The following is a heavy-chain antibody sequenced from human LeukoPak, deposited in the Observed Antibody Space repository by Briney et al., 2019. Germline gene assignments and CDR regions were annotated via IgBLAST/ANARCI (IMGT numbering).Heavy chain of an antibody. V-gene: IGHV4-59*01. J-gene: IGHJ4*02. CDR2: IYYSGST. CDR3: ARDEIRETGDLHFDY. D-gene: IGHD7-27*01. Sequence: PSETLSLTCTVSGGSIRSYYWSWIRQPPGKGLEWIGYIYYSGSTNYNPSLKSRVTISVDTSKNQFSLKLSSVTAADTAVYYCARDEIRETGDLHFDYWGQGTLVTVSS. CDR1: GGSIRSYY.